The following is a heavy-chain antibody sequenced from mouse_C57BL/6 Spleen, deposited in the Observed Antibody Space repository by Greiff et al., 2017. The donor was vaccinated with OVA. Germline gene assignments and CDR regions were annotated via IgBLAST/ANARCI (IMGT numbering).Heavy chain of an antibody. V-gene: IGHV1-52*01. CDR3: ASYGSSSYYFDY. CDR1: GYTFTSYW. J-gene: IGHJ2*01. CDR2: IDPSDSET. D-gene: IGHD1-1*01. Sequence: QVQLQQPGAELVRPGSSVKLSCKASGYTFTSYWMHWVKQRPIQGLEWIGNIDPSDSETHYNQKFKDKATLTVDKSSSTAYMQLSSLTSEDSAVYYCASYGSSSYYFDYWGQGTTLTVSS.